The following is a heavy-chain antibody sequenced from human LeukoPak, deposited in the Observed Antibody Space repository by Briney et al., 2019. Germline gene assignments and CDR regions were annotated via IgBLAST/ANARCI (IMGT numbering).Heavy chain of an antibody. V-gene: IGHV4-61*01. D-gene: IGHD2-15*01. Sequence: SETLSLTCTVSGGSVSSGSHYWSWIRQPPGKGLEWLGYIYYSGSTNYNTSLRSRVTISVDTSKNQFSLKLSSVTPAAPAVNTCARVAGDCGGGSCSNWFDPWGQGTLVTVSS. CDR1: GGSVSSGSHY. CDR2: IYYSGST. J-gene: IGHJ5*02. CDR3: ARVAGDCGGGSCSNWFDP.